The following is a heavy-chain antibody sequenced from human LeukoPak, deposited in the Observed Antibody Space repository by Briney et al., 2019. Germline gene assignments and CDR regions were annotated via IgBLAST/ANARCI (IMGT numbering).Heavy chain of an antibody. CDR1: GCTFDDYG. J-gene: IGHJ4*02. D-gene: IGHD5-18*01. V-gene: IGHV3-20*04. CDR3: ARATAMVTIAY. CDR2: INWNGGST. Sequence: GGSLRLSCAASGCTFDDYGMSWVRQAPGKGLEWVSGINWNGGSTGYADSVKGRFTISRDNAKNSLSLQMNSLRAEDTALYYCARATAMVTIAYWGQGTLVTVSS.